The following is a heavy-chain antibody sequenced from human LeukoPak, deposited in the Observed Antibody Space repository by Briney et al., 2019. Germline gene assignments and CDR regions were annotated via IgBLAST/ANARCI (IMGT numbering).Heavy chain of an antibody. CDR2: ISYDGSNK. Sequence: GRSLRLSCAASGFTFSSYGMHWVRQAPGKGLEWVAVISYDGSNKYYADSVKGRFTISRDNSKNTLYLQMNSLRAEDTAVYYCAISGGYSYGFDYWGQGTRVTVSS. D-gene: IGHD5-18*01. V-gene: IGHV3-30*03. CDR1: GFTFSSYG. J-gene: IGHJ4*02. CDR3: AISGGYSYGFDY.